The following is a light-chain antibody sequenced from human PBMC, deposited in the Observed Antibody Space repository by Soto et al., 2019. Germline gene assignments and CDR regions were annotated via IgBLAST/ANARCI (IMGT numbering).Light chain of an antibody. Sequence: EIVLTQSPATLSLSPGERATLSCRASQSVDTYLAWYQHRPGQAPRLLIYDASNRATGISARFSGSGFGTDFTLTISSLEPEDFAVYYCQQYGSSGTFGQGTKVDIK. CDR2: DAS. CDR3: QQYGSSGT. J-gene: IGKJ1*01. CDR1: QSVDTY. V-gene: IGKV3-11*01.